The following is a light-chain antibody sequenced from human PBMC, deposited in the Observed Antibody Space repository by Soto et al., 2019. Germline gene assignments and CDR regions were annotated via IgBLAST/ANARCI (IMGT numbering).Light chain of an antibody. CDR3: QQYNADPLT. J-gene: IGKJ4*01. Sequence: DIQMTQSPSTLSASIRDRVTITCRASQNISDWVAWYQHQPGKAPKLLLYKASSLESGVPSRFSGSGSGTEFTLTISSRQPDELGTYYCQQYNADPLTFGGGTEVQI. CDR1: QNISDW. V-gene: IGKV1-5*03. CDR2: KAS.